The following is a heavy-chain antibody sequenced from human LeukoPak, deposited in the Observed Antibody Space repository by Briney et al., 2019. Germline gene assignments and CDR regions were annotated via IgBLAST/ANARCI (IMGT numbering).Heavy chain of an antibody. J-gene: IGHJ5*02. Sequence: SETLSLTCAVYGGSFSGYYWSWIRKPPGKGLEWIGEINRSGSTNCNPSLKSRVTISVDTSKNQFSLELSSVTAADTAVYYCARGRLGKRWFDPWGQGTLVTVSS. CDR2: INRSGST. D-gene: IGHD7-27*01. CDR3: ARGRLGKRWFDP. CDR1: GGSFSGYY. V-gene: IGHV4-34*01.